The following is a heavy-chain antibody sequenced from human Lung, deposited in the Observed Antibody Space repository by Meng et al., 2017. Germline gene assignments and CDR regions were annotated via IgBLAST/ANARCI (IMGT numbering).Heavy chain of an antibody. CDR2: IYHSGST. J-gene: IGHJ4*02. D-gene: IGHD6-19*01. Sequence: VRVPGAAPGLVMPSGSLSLYRASAGCSISSSNWWSWVRQPPGKGLAWIGEIYHSGSTNYNPSLKSRVTISVDKSKNQFSLKLSSVTAADTAVYYCARRGLWLDPQNFDYWGQGTLVTVSS. CDR1: GCSISSSNW. CDR3: ARRGLWLDPQNFDY. V-gene: IGHV4-4*02.